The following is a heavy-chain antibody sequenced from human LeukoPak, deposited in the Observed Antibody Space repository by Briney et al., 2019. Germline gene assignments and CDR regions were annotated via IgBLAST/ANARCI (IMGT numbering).Heavy chain of an antibody. CDR3: ARVRIGETSYDASDV. J-gene: IGHJ3*01. V-gene: IGHV4-59*13. CDR1: GGSISSYY. D-gene: IGHD1-26*01. CDR2: IYISGST. Sequence: PSETLSLTCTVSGGSISSYYWTWIRQPPGKGLEWIGDIYISGSTNYNPYLKRRVTISVDTSKNQFSLRLSSVTAADTAVYYCARVRIGETSYDASDVWGLGTKVTVSS.